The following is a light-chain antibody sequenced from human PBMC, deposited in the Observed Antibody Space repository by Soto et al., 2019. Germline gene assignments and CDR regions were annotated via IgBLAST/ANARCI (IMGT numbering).Light chain of an antibody. CDR1: QSVSTNY. V-gene: IGKV3-20*01. CDR2: GAS. Sequence: EIVLTQSPGTLSLSPGERATLSCRAGQSVSTNYLAWYQQKPGQAPRLLIYGASSRAPGIPDRFSGSGSGTDFALSIRRLEPEDFAVYYCQQYGNSLLTFGGGTKAEIK. J-gene: IGKJ4*01. CDR3: QQYGNSLLT.